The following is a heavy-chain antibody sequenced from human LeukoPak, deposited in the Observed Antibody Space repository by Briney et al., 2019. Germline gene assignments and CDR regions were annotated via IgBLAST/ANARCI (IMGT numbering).Heavy chain of an antibody. CDR2: IYHSGST. J-gene: IGHJ6*02. Sequence: SETLSLTCTVSGGSISSGGYYWSWIRQPPGKGLEWIGYIYHSGSTYYNPSLKSRVTISVDRSKNQFSLKLSSVTAADTAVYYCARDPSGYDFLYSRYPTTYGMDVWGQGTTVTVSS. CDR1: GGSISSGGYY. V-gene: IGHV4-30-2*01. CDR3: ARDPSGYDFLYSRYPTTYGMDV. D-gene: IGHD5-12*01.